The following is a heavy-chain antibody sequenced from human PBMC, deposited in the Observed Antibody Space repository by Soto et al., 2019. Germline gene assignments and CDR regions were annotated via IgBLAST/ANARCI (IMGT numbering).Heavy chain of an antibody. V-gene: IGHV1-18*01. J-gene: IGHJ4*02. D-gene: IGHD3-10*01. CDR3: AIDYGSGSQSLPLDY. Sequence: ASVKVSCKASGYTFTSYGISWVRQAPGQGLEWVGWISAYNGNTNYAQKLQGRVTMTTDTSTSTAYMELRSLRSDDTAVYYCAIDYGSGSQSLPLDYWGQGTQVTGSS. CDR1: GYTFTSYG. CDR2: ISAYNGNT.